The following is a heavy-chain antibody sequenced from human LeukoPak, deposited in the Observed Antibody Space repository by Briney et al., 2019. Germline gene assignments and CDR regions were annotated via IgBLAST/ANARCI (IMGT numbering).Heavy chain of an antibody. J-gene: IGHJ4*02. V-gene: IGHV3-30*02. D-gene: IGHD2-2*01. CDR1: GFTFSSYG. Sequence: GGSLRLSCAASGFTFSSYGMHWVRQAPSKGLEWVAFIRYDGSNKYYADSVKGRFTISRDNSKNTLYLQMNSLRAEDTAVYYCAKDQGDCSSTSCHFDYWGQGTLVTVSS. CDR3: AKDQGDCSSTSCHFDY. CDR2: IRYDGSNK.